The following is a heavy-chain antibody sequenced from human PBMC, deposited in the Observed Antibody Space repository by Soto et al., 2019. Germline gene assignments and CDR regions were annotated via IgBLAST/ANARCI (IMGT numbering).Heavy chain of an antibody. CDR2: IDYSGST. D-gene: IGHD6-19*01. J-gene: IGHJ4*02. CDR3: ARGVDRQWADY. Sequence: APLSLTRTVPGGSLNAYFWNWIRQPPGKGLEWIGYIDYSGSTNYNPSLKSRVSISVHTSKNPFSLKLSSVTAADTAVYYCARGVDRQWADYWGQGTVVAASS. V-gene: IGHV4-59*01. CDR1: GGSLNAYF.